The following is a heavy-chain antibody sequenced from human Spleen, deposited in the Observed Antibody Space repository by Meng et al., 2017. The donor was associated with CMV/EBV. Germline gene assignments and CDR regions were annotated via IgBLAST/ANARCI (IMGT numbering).Heavy chain of an antibody. CDR1: GFTFSRYG. Sequence: GGSLRLSCAASGFTFSRYGMHWVRQAPGKGLEWVAFIRYDGSNKYYADSVKGRFTISRDNSKSTLSLQMNSLRAEDTAVYYCAPRITGYYSDAMDVWGQGTTVTVSS. V-gene: IGHV3-30*02. CDR2: IRYDGSNK. CDR3: APRITGYYSDAMDV. J-gene: IGHJ6*02. D-gene: IGHD3-16*01.